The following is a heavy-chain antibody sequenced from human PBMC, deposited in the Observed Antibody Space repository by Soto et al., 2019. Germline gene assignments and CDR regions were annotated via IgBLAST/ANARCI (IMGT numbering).Heavy chain of an antibody. J-gene: IGHJ4*02. Sequence: EVQLVESGGGLVQPGGSVRLSCAGSGFIFSTYAMRWVRQTAGKRLEWVSAIGVGGDTYYKDSVKGRLTIFREDAKNSLYLQRNTLRVGDTAMYDCASAMEVAPIDYWGQGTRVTVSS. CDR2: IGVGGDT. D-gene: IGHD1-1*01. CDR1: GFIFSTYA. V-gene: IGHV3-13*01. CDR3: ASAMEVAPIDY.